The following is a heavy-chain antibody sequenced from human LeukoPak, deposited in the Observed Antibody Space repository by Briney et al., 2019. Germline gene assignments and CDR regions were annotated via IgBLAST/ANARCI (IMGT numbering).Heavy chain of an antibody. J-gene: IGHJ6*02. V-gene: IGHV4-4*07. CDR1: GGSISSYY. CDR2: IYTSGST. D-gene: IGHD2-15*01. CDR3: ARVQGYCSGGSCYYDPNGEPYYYYYGTDV. Sequence: PSETLSLTRTVSGGSISSYYWSWIRQPAGKGLEWIGRIYTSGSTNYNSSLKSRVTMSVDTSKNQFSLKLSSVTAADTAVYYCARVQGYCSGGSCYYDPNGEPYYYYYGTDVWGQGTTVTVSS.